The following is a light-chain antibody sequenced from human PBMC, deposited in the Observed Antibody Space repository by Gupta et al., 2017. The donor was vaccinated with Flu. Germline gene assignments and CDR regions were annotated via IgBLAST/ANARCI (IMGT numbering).Light chain of an antibody. CDR1: QDISND. J-gene: IGKJ4*02. Sequence: IQMSQTPSSLSASVGDRVTITCQASQDISNDLNWYQQKPGKAPKLLIYDASNLETGVPSRFSGSGSGTDFTFTISSLQPEDFATYYCLQYENFSRKFGGGTKVEIK. CDR2: DAS. V-gene: IGKV1-33*01. CDR3: LQYENFSRK.